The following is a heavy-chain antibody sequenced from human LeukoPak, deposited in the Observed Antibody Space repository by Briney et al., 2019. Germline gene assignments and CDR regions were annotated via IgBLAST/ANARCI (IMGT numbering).Heavy chain of an antibody. CDR1: GGPFRSYT. D-gene: IGHD2-21*01. V-gene: IGHV1-69*04. J-gene: IGHJ4*02. CDR2: IIPILGIA. Sequence: VKVSCKASGGPFRSYTISWVRPAPGQGLEWMGRIIPILGIANYAQKFQGRVTITADKSTSTAYMELSSLRSEDTAVYYCARDYCGGDCYYFEYFDYWGQGALVTVSS. CDR3: ARDYCGGDCYYFEYFDY.